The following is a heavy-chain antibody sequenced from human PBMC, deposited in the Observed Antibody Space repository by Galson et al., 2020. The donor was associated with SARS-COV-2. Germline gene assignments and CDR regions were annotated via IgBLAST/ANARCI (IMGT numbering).Heavy chain of an antibody. J-gene: IGHJ4*02. V-gene: IGHV3-30*04. Sequence: GGSLRLSCAASGFTFSSYAMHWVRQAPGKGLEWVAVISYDGSNKYYADSVKGRFTISRDNSKNTLYLQMNSLRAEDTAVYYCARPYSGSYRGYFDYWGQGTLVTVS. D-gene: IGHD1-26*01. CDR2: ISYDGSNK. CDR3: ARPYSGSYRGYFDY. CDR1: GFTFSSYA.